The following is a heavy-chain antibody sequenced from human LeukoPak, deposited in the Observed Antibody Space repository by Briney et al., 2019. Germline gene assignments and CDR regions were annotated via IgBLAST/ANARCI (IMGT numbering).Heavy chain of an antibody. D-gene: IGHD3-3*01. V-gene: IGHV3-23*01. CDR3: VKADLSDFWSGFLDS. CDR2: ISASGGRT. Sequence: GGPLSPSCAASGFTFNINPMGWVRQPPGKGLNWFSPISASGGRTYYADSVKGRFTISRDNSKNTLSLHMNSLRADDTAVYYCVKADLSDFWSGFLDSWGQGTLVTVSS. J-gene: IGHJ4*02. CDR1: GFTFNINP.